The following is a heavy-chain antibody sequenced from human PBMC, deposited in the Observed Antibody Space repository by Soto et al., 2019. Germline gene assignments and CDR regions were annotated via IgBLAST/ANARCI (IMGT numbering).Heavy chain of an antibody. D-gene: IGHD6-25*01. CDR3: ASQRTLYYYYGMGV. CDR1: GGSISSGGYS. V-gene: IGHV4-30-2*01. J-gene: IGHJ6*02. Sequence: SETLSLTCAVSGGSISSGGYSWSWIRQPPGKGLEWIGYMYHSGSTYYNPSLKSRVTISIDRSKNQFSLKLSSVTAADTAVYYCASQRTLYYYYGMGVWGQGTTVT. CDR2: MYHSGST.